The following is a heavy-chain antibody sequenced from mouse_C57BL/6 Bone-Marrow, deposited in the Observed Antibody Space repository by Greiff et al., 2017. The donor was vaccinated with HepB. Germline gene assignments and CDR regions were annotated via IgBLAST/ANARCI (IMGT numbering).Heavy chain of an antibody. Sequence: EVKLQESGGGLVKPGGSLKLSCAASGFTFSSYAMSWVRQTPEKRLEWVATISDGGSYTYYADNVKGRFTISRDNAKNNLYLQMSHLKSEDTAMSYYARDLGDGYFDYWGQGTTLTVSS. J-gene: IGHJ2*01. CDR1: GFTFSSYA. D-gene: IGHD2-3*01. CDR2: ISDGGSYT. V-gene: IGHV5-4*01. CDR3: ARDLGDGYFDY.